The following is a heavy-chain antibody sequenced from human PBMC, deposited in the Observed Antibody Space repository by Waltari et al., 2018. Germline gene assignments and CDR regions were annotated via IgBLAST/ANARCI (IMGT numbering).Heavy chain of an antibody. CDR3: AKDGDYGDYILDY. Sequence: EVQLVESGGGLVQPGRSLRLSCAASGFTFDAYAMHWVRQAPGKGLEWVSGISWNSGSIGYADSVKGRFTISRDNAKNSLYLQMNSLRAEDTALYYCAKDGDYGDYILDYWGQGTLVTVSS. V-gene: IGHV3-9*01. J-gene: IGHJ4*02. D-gene: IGHD4-17*01. CDR1: GFTFDAYA. CDR2: ISWNSGSI.